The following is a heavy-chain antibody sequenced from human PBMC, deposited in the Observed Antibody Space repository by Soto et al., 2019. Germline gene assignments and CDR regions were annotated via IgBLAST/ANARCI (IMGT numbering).Heavy chain of an antibody. CDR1: GGSFSGYY. D-gene: IGHD2-21*01. Sequence: SETLSLTCAVYGGSFSGYYWTWIRQPPGTGLEWIGEINHSGSTNYNPSLKSRVTISVDTSKNQFSLKLTSVTAADTAVYYCARDKIAGLFDYWGQGALVTVSS. V-gene: IGHV4-34*01. J-gene: IGHJ4*02. CDR2: INHSGST. CDR3: ARDKIAGLFDY.